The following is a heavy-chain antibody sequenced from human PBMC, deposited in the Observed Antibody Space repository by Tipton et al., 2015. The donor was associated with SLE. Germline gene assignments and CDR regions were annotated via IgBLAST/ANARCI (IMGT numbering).Heavy chain of an antibody. Sequence: TLSLTCTVSGGSISSSSYYWGWIRQPPGKGLEWIGEINHSGSTNYNPSLKSRVTISVDTSKNQFSLKLSSVTAADTAVYYCARGLQGDSSGWAFDIWGQGTMVTVSS. V-gene: IGHV4-61*05. J-gene: IGHJ3*02. CDR2: INHSGST. CDR3: ARGLQGDSSGWAFDI. D-gene: IGHD3-22*01. CDR1: GGSISSSSYY.